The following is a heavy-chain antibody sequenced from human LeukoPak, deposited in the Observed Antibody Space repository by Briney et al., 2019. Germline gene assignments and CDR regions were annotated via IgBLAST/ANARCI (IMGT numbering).Heavy chain of an antibody. CDR2: ISGSGGST. Sequence: GGSLRLSCAASGFTFSSYAMRWVRQAPGKGLEWVSAISGSGGSTYYADSVKGRFTISRDNSKNTLYLQMNSLRAEDTAVYYCAKELGYCSSTSCSPFDYWGQGTLVTVSS. D-gene: IGHD2-2*01. CDR3: AKELGYCSSTSCSPFDY. CDR1: GFTFSSYA. V-gene: IGHV3-23*01. J-gene: IGHJ4*02.